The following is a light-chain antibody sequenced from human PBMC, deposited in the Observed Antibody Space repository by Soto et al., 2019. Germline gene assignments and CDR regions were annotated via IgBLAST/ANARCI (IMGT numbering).Light chain of an antibody. CDR1: QSVSSN. CDR3: QQYNNWPRLT. J-gene: IGKJ4*01. V-gene: IGKV3-15*01. Sequence: EIVMTQSPATLSVSPGERATPSCMDSQSVSSNLAWYQQKPGQAPRLLIYGASTRATGIPARFSGSGSGTEFTLTISSLQSEDFAVYYCQQYNNWPRLTFGGGTKVDIK. CDR2: GAS.